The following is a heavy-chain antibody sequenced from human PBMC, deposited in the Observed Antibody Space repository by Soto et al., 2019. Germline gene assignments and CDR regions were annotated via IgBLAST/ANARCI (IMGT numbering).Heavy chain of an antibody. CDR1: GYIFVNYG. V-gene: IGHV1-18*01. D-gene: IGHD3-16*01. J-gene: IGHJ6*02. Sequence: QVQLVQSGDEVKKPGASVKVSCKASGYIFVNYGIAWVRQAPGQGLEWMGWISPYTGNTHSASKVQGRLTMNTDTSTSTAYMDLGSLTSYDTAVYYCVLVDNYVTPTPQDVWGQGTTVTVSS. CDR2: ISPYTGNT. CDR3: VLVDNYVTPTPQDV.